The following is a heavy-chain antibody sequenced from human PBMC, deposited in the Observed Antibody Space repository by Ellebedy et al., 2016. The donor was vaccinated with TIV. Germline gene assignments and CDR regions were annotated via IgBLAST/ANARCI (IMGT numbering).Heavy chain of an antibody. CDR3: AREGRIAAAGNNWFDP. D-gene: IGHD6-13*01. Sequence: GESLKISCAASGFTFSSYGMHWVRQAPGKGLEWVAVIWYDGSNKYYADSVKGRFTISRDNSKNTLYLQMNSLRAEDTAVYYCAREGRIAAAGNNWFDPWGQGTLVTVSS. V-gene: IGHV3-33*01. CDR2: IWYDGSNK. CDR1: GFTFSSYG. J-gene: IGHJ5*02.